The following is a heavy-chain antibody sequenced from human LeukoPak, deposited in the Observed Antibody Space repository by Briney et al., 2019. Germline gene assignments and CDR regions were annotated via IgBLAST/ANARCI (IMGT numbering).Heavy chain of an antibody. CDR2: IKGDGSDK. CDR1: GFSSSNYW. J-gene: IGHJ3*01. V-gene: IGHV3-7*03. CDR3: ARAQWGYPFDV. Sequence: PGGSLRLSCAASGFSSSNYWMTWIRQAPGKGLEWVATIKGDGSDKRYVDSVKGRFTISRDDVKNSLYLQLNNLRAEDTAIYYCARAQWGYPFDVWGQGTRVTVSP. D-gene: IGHD5-18*01.